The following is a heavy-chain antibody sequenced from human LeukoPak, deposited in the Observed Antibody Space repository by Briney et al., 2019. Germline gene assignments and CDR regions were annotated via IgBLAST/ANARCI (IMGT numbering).Heavy chain of an antibody. V-gene: IGHV3-7*01. J-gene: IGHJ4*02. CDR2: IKQDGSEK. D-gene: IGHD2-2*01. Sequence: GGSLRLSCAASGFTFSSYWMSWVRQAPGKGLEWVANIKQDGSEKYYADSVKGRCTISRDNAKNSLYLQMNSLRAEDTAVYYCARIYCSTTDCYYDCWGQGTLVTVSS. CDR3: ARIYCSTTDCYYDC. CDR1: GFTFSSYW.